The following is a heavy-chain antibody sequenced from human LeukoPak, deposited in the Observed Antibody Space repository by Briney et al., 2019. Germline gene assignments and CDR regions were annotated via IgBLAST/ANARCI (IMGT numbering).Heavy chain of an antibody. J-gene: IGHJ6*03. Sequence: GSLRLSCAASGFTFSSYAMNWVRQAPGKGLEWISSISGSGDNTYYADSVKGRFTISRDNSKNTLYLQMNSLRAEDTAVYYCARELREDYYYYYMDVWGKGTTVTISS. CDR3: ARELREDYYYYYMDV. CDR1: GFTFSSYA. D-gene: IGHD1-26*01. V-gene: IGHV3-23*01. CDR2: ISGSGDNT.